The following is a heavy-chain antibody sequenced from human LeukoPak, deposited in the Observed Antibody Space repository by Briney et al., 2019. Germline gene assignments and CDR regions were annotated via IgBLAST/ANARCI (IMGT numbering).Heavy chain of an antibody. CDR1: GGSTSSYY. CDR2: IYYSGST. J-gene: IGHJ6*03. D-gene: IGHD6-6*01. CDR3: ARIYSSSYYYYYYMDV. Sequence: SETLSLTCTVSGGSTSSYYWSWIRQPPGKGLEWIGYIYYSGSTNYNPSPKSRVTISVDTSKNQFSLKLSSVTAADTAVYYCARIYSSSYYYYYYMDVWGKGTTVTVSS. V-gene: IGHV4-59*01.